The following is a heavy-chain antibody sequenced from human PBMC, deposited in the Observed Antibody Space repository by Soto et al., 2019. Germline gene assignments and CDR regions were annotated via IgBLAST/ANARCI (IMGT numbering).Heavy chain of an antibody. CDR2: IYDSGST. V-gene: IGHV4-59*08. D-gene: IGHD1-7*01. Sequence: SETLSLTCTVSGSSINSYYWTWIRQPPGKGLEWIGYIYDSGSTNYNPSLKSRVTMSLNTSKNQFSLKLSSVTAADTAVYYCARDRSGTFDYWGQGTLVTVSS. J-gene: IGHJ4*02. CDR1: GSSINSYY. CDR3: ARDRSGTFDY.